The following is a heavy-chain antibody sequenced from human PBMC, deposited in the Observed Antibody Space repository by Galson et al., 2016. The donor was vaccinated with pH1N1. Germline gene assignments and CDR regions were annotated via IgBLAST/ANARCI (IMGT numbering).Heavy chain of an antibody. CDR1: GNTLTDLS. V-gene: IGHV1-24*01. CDR3: AMLSSTSGWYNGWYFDL. Sequence: SVKVSCKVSGNTLTDLSIHWVRRAPGKGLEWMGGFYPEDGETLYTQRLPQRFQGRLAVTEDTSTDTAYLELSSLRPEDTAIYYCAMLSSTSGWYNGWYFDLWGLGTLVTISS. J-gene: IGHJ2*01. D-gene: IGHD6-13*01. CDR2: FYPEDGET.